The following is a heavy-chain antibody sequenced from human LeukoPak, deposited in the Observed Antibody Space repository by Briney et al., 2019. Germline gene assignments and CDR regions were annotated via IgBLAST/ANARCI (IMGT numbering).Heavy chain of an antibody. CDR2: INHSGST. D-gene: IGHD3-10*01. J-gene: IGHJ4*02. CDR3: ARGGRDYGSGRYGY. Sequence: PSETLSLTXXXXXGSFSGYYWSWIRQPPGKGLEWIGEINHSGSTNYNPSLKSRVTISVDTSKNQFSLKLSSVTAADTAVYYCARGGRDYGSGRYGYWGQGTLVTVSS. CDR1: XGSFSGYY. V-gene: IGHV4-34*01.